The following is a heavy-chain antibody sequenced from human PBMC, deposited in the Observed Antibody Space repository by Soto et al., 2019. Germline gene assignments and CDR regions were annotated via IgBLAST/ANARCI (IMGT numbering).Heavy chain of an antibody. CDR3: ARELLFYDSDGFSWDDAFDI. CDR1: GGSLSSSAYS. Sequence: QMHLQESGSGLVKPSQTLSLTCAVSGGSLSSSAYSWSWIRQPPGKGLEWIGFIYQSGSTYYNPSLKSRVTMSLDRPKYPFSLTLSSVTAADTAVYYCARELLFYDSDGFSWDDAFDIWGQGTMVTVSS. D-gene: IGHD3-22*01. J-gene: IGHJ3*02. CDR2: IYQSGST. V-gene: IGHV4-30-2*01.